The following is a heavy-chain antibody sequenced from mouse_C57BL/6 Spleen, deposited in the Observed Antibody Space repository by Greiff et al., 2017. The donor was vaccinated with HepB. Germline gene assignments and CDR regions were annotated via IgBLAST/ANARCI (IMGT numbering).Heavy chain of an antibody. CDR2: IYPGDGDT. J-gene: IGHJ2*01. Sequence: VKLQQSGPELVKPGASVKISCKASGYAFSSSWMNWVKQRPGKGLEWIGRIYPGDGDTNYNGKFKGQATLTADKSSSTAYMQLSSLTSEDSAVDFCARGGFYYGSFDYWGQGTTLTVSS. V-gene: IGHV1-82*01. D-gene: IGHD2-2*01. CDR3: ARGGFYYGSFDY. CDR1: GYAFSSSW.